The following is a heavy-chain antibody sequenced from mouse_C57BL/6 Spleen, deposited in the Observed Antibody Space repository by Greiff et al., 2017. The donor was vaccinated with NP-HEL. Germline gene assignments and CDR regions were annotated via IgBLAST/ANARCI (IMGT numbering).Heavy chain of an antibody. J-gene: IGHJ2*01. CDR2: IDPSDSYT. V-gene: IGHV1-50*01. CDR3: ARDPEFDY. Sequence: VQLQQPGAELVKPGASVKLSCKASGYTFTSYWMQWVKQRPGQGLEWIGEIDPSDSYTNYNQKFKGKATLTVDTSSSTAYMQLSSLTSEDSAVYYCARDPEFDYWGQGTTLTVSS. CDR1: GYTFTSYW.